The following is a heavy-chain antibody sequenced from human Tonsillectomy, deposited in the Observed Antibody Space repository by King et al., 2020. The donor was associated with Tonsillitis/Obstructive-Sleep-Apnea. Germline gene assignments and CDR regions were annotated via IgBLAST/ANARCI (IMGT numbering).Heavy chain of an antibody. CDR2: IYYSGSA. V-gene: IGHV4-59*01. J-gene: IGHJ5*02. CDR1: GGSISSYS. Sequence: QLQESGPGLVKPSETLSLTCTVSGGSISSYSWSWIRQPPGKGLEWIGDIYYSGSANHNPSLKSRVTITVYTSKNQFSLKLSSVTASDTANYYWARGAIEYSSSFWFDPWGQGTLVTVSS. CDR3: ARGAIEYSSSFWFDP. D-gene: IGHD6-6*01.